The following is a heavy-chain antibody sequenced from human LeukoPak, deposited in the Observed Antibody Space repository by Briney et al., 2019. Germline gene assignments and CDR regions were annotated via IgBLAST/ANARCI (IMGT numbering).Heavy chain of an antibody. CDR1: GFTFSSYD. Sequence: GGSLRLSCAASGFTFSSYDMHWVRQAPGKGLEWVSAIDTTGDTYYPGSVKGRFTISRENAKNSLYLQMNSLRAGDTAVYYCARVARVIPHDAFDIWGQGTMVTVSS. CDR2: IDTTGDT. D-gene: IGHD2-21*01. CDR3: ARVARVIPHDAFDI. V-gene: IGHV3-13*01. J-gene: IGHJ3*02.